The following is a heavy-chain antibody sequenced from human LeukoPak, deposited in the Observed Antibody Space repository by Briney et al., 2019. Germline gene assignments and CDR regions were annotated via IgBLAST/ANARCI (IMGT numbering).Heavy chain of an antibody. CDR1: GITPRSYS. CDR3: TRNPMYTDAFDI. J-gene: IGHJ3*02. Sequence: PGGALRLSCAASGITPRSYSIHWVRQAPGKGREWGAVMLHVGDVEHNADSVRGGFTPSRDNSGSTMFLQLNSLRAEDTAVYFCTRNPMYTDAFDIWGQGTTVTVSS. V-gene: IGHV3-30-3*01. CDR2: MLHVGDVE. D-gene: IGHD1-1*01.